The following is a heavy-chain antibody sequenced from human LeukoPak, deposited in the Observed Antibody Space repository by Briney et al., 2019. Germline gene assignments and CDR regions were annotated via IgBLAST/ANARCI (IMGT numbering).Heavy chain of an antibody. CDR1: GGTFSGYY. D-gene: IGHD6-13*01. V-gene: IGHV4-34*01. J-gene: IGHJ4*02. CDR3: ARRPYSSSWPFNY. Sequence: SETLSLTCAVYGGTFSGYYWSWIRQPPGKGLEWIGEINHSGGSTNYNPSLKSRVTISVDTSKTQSSLKVSSVTAADTAVYYCARRPYSSSWPFNYWGQGTVVTVSS. CDR2: INHSGGST.